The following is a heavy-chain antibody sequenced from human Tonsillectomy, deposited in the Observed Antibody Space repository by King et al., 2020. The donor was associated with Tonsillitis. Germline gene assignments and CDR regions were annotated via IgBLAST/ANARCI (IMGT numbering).Heavy chain of an antibody. D-gene: IGHD6-19*01. CDR1: GFTFSSYE. V-gene: IGHV3-48*03. J-gene: IGHJ6*03. CDR3: ARGAYSSGWYHGYEDYYYYYMDV. Sequence: VQLVESGGGLVQPGGSLRLSCAASGFTFSSYEMNWVRQAPGKGLEWVSYISSSGSTIYYADSVKGRFTISRDNAKNSLYLQMNSLRAEDTAVYYCARGAYSSGWYHGYEDYYYYYMDVWGKGTTVTVSS. CDR2: ISSSGSTI.